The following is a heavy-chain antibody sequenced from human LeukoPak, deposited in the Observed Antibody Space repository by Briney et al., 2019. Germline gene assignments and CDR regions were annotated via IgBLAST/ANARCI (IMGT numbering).Heavy chain of an antibody. D-gene: IGHD3-22*01. V-gene: IGHV5-51*01. J-gene: IGHJ4*02. CDR1: GYNFRSYW. CDR2: IYPGDSDI. CDR3: ARRDSNGYCYFDY. Sequence: GESLKISCKASGYNFRSYWIAWVRQMPGKGLEWMGIIYPGDSDITYSPSFQGQVTISADKSINTAYLQWSSLKASDTAMYYCARRDSNGYCYFDYWGQGTLGTGSS.